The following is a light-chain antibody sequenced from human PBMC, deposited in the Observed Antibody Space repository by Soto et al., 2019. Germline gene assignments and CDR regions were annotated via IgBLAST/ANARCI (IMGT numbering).Light chain of an antibody. CDR3: QQTSVPPRP. CDR2: AAS. J-gene: IGKJ1*01. Sequence: DIQITQHPSSLSASAGDRVTITCRASETIASYVNWYQHRPGKAPKLLIYAASSLQGRVPSGLGGGRSGTDFTLAISGLQPEDVAPYYCQQTSVPPRPFGHGTRL. CDR1: ETIASY. V-gene: IGKV1-39*01.